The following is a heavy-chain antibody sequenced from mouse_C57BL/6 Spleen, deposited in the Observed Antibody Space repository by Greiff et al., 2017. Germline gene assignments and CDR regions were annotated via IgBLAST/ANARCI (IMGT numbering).Heavy chain of an antibody. Sequence: QVQLKESGAELVRPGASVKLSCKASGYTFTDYYINWVKQRPGQGLEWIARIYPGSGNTYYNEKFKGKATLTAEKSSSTAYMQLSSLTSEDSAVYFCARSLYGAMDYWGQGTSVTVSS. CDR3: ARSLYGAMDY. V-gene: IGHV1-76*01. CDR1: GYTFTDYY. J-gene: IGHJ4*01. D-gene: IGHD1-1*02. CDR2: IYPGSGNT.